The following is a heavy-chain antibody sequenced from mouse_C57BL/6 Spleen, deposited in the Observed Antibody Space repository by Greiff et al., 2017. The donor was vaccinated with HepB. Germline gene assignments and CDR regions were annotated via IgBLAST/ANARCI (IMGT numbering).Heavy chain of an antibody. D-gene: IGHD1-1*01. Sequence: QVQLQQPGAELVRPGSSVKLSCKASGYTFTSYWMHWVKQRPIQGLEWIGNIDPSDSETHYNQKFKDKATLTVDKSSSTAYMQLSSLTSEDSAVYYCARNYGSSYRAWLAYWGQGTLVTVSA. J-gene: IGHJ3*01. CDR3: ARNYGSSYRAWLAY. CDR1: GYTFTSYW. V-gene: IGHV1-52*01. CDR2: IDPSDSET.